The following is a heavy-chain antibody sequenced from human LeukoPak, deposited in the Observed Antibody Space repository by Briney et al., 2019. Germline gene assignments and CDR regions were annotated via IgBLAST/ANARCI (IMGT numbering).Heavy chain of an antibody. D-gene: IGHD5-18*01. CDR3: AINTAMVTDAFDI. J-gene: IGHJ3*02. V-gene: IGHV4-31*03. CDR1: GGSISSGGYY. Sequence: SQTLSLTCTVSGGSISSGGYYWSWIRQHPGKGLEWIGYIYYSGSTYYNPSLKSRVTISVDTSKNQFSLKLSSVTAADTTVYYCAINTAMVTDAFDIWGQGTMVTVSS. CDR2: IYYSGST.